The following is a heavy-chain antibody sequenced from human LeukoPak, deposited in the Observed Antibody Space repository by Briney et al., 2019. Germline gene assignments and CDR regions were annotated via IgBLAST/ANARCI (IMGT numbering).Heavy chain of an antibody. V-gene: IGHV1-46*01. CDR1: GYTFTSYY. D-gene: IGHD3-3*01. Sequence: SSVKVSCKASGYTFTSYYMHWVRQAPGQGLEWMGIINPSGGSTSYAQKFQGRVTMTRDTSTSTVYMELSSLRSEDTAVYYCARDPYDFWSGYSSFDYWGQGTLVTVSS. CDR3: ARDPYDFWSGYSSFDY. J-gene: IGHJ4*02. CDR2: INPSGGST.